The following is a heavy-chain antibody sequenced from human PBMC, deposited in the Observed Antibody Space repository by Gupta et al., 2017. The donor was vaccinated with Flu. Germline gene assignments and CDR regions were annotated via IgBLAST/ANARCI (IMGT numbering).Heavy chain of an antibody. D-gene: IGHD5-12*01. CDR1: YA. V-gene: IGHV3-23*01. Sequence: YAMNWVRQAPGKGLEWVSVISGSGTSTNYADSVKGRFTISRDNSKNTLDLQMNSLRAEDTAVYFCAKENPDIVASQNWLDPWGQGTLVTVSS. CDR3: AKENPDIVASQNWLDP. J-gene: IGHJ5*02. CDR2: ISGSGTST.